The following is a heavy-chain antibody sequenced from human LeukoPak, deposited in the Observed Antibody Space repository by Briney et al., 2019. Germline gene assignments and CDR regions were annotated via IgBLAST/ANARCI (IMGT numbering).Heavy chain of an antibody. D-gene: IGHD3-3*01. V-gene: IGHV3-23*01. Sequence: GGSLRLSCAASGFTFSSYAMSWVRQAPGKGLEWVSAISGSGGSTYYADSVKGRFTISRDNSKNTLYLQMNSLRAEDTAVYYCAKDFGITIFGVVTHDAFDIWGQGTMVTVSS. CDR2: ISGSGGST. CDR3: AKDFGITIFGVVTHDAFDI. J-gene: IGHJ3*02. CDR1: GFTFSSYA.